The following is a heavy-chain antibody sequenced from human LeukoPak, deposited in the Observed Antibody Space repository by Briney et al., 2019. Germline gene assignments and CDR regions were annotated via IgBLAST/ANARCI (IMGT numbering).Heavy chain of an antibody. CDR3: VTYYFDSSGPKKNY. J-gene: IGHJ4*02. CDR1: GGSFSGYY. V-gene: IGHV4-34*01. CDR2: INHSGST. D-gene: IGHD3-22*01. Sequence: SETLSLTCAVYGGSFSGYYWSWIRQPPGKGLEWIGEINHSGSTNYNPSLKSRVTISVDTSKKQFSLKLSSVTAADTAVYYCVTYYFDSSGPKKNYWGQGTLVTVSS.